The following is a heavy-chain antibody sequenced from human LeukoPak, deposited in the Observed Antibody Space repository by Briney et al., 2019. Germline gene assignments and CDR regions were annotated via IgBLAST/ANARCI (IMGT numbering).Heavy chain of an antibody. V-gene: IGHV3-30*15. CDR1: GFTFSSYA. J-gene: IGHJ4*02. CDR2: ISYDGSNK. Sequence: GGSLRLSCAASGFTFSSYAMHWVRQAPGKGLEWVAVISYDGSNKYYADSVKGRFTISRDNSKNTLYLQMSSLRAEDTAVYYCARGGGVVVPAAAIDYWGQGTLVTVSS. CDR3: ARGGGVVVPAAAIDY. D-gene: IGHD2-2*01.